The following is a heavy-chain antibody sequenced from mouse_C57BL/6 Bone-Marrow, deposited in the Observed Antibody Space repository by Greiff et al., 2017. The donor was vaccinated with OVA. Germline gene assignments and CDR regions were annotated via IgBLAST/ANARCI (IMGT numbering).Heavy chain of an antibody. CDR3: ARHDGYYGYWYFDV. D-gene: IGHD2-3*01. V-gene: IGHV5-15*01. J-gene: IGHJ1*03. CDR1: GFTFSDYG. Sequence: EVMLVESGGGLVQPGGSLKLSCAASGFTFSDYGMACVRQAPRKGPEWVAFISNLAYSIYSADPVPGRFTIPRENAKNTLYLEMSSLRSEDTAMYYCARHDGYYGYWYFDVWGTGTTVTVSS. CDR2: ISNLAYSI.